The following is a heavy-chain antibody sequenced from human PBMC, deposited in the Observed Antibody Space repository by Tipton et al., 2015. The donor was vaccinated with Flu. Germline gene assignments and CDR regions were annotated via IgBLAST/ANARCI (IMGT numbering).Heavy chain of an antibody. CDR1: GGSISGYY. J-gene: IGHJ4*02. CDR3: ARHVDRSWMLEF. D-gene: IGHD3-10*01. V-gene: IGHV4-59*07. Sequence: TLSLTCTVSGGSISGYYWTWIRQPPGKGLEWIGYIYYSGSTNYNPSLKSRVTISVDTSKNQFSLKLSSVTAADTAVYYCARHVDRSWMLEFWGQGTLVTVSS. CDR2: IYYSGST.